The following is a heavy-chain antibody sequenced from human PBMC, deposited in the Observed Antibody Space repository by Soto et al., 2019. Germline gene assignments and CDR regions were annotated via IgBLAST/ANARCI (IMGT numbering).Heavy chain of an antibody. CDR2: INSNGDTT. Sequence: EVQLVESGGGLVQPGGSLILSCVGSGFTFSSYPIHWVRQAPGKGLEYVSAINSNGDTTYYGDSVQDRFSISRDNSKNTVYLQMGRLRTDDTAVYYCARGVFDDHVGYWFDPWGQGTLVTVSS. V-gene: IGHV3-64*07. CDR1: GFTFSSYP. J-gene: IGHJ5*02. CDR3: ARGVFDDHVGYWFDP. D-gene: IGHD2-15*01.